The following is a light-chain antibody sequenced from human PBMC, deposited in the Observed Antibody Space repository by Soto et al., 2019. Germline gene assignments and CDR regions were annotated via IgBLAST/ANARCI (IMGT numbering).Light chain of an antibody. V-gene: IGKV1-39*01. CDR3: QQYNNFRWT. CDR2: ATS. CDR1: QNIFTY. Sequence: DIQVTQSPSSLSASVGDRVTITCRASQNIFTYLNWYQQRPGQAPNLLIYATSNLQSGVPLRFSGSGSGTEFTLTISSLQPEDVATYYCQQYNNFRWTFGQGTKVEVK. J-gene: IGKJ1*01.